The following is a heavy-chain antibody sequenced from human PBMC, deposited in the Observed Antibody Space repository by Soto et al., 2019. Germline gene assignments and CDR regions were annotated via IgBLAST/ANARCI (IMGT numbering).Heavy chain of an antibody. CDR1: GIIFTGYG. Sequence: GGSLRLSCAVPGIIFTGYGMHWVRQAPGKGLEWVAIIRFDGSNIHYADSVKGRFTISRDNSKNTLYLQMNSLRAEDTAVYYCARDGVGVTVFFGYFEYWGQGALVTVSS. J-gene: IGHJ4*02. CDR2: IRFDGSNI. D-gene: IGHD1-26*01. V-gene: IGHV3-30*02. CDR3: ARDGVGVTVFFGYFEY.